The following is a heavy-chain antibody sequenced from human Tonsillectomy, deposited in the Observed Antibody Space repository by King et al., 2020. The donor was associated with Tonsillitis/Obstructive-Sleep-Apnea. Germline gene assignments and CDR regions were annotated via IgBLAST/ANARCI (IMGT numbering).Heavy chain of an antibody. CDR3: AMGVGCSGGSCYPTYYYMDV. CDR2: IYYSGSS. V-gene: IGHV4-61*01. J-gene: IGHJ6*03. Sequence: PLQESGPGLVKPSETLSLTCTVSGGSVSSGSYYWSWIRPPPGKGLEWIGYIYYSGSSNYTPSLKSRVTISVDTSKNQFSLKLGSVTAADTAVYYCAMGVGCSGGSCYPTYYYMDVWGKGTTVTVSS. CDR1: GGSVSSGSYY. D-gene: IGHD2-15*01.